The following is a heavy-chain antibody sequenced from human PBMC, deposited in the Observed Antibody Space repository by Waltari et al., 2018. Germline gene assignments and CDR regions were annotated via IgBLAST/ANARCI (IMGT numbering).Heavy chain of an antibody. CDR2: SYTSGST. Sequence: QVQLQESGPGLVKPSQTLSLTCTVSGGSISSGSYSWSWLRHPPGKGLEWIGYSYTSGSTNYNPSLKSRVTISVDTSKNQFSLKLSSVTAADTAVYYCARALDSSGYYEPAFDYWGQGTLVTVSS. CDR1: GGSISSGSYS. CDR3: ARALDSSGYYEPAFDY. J-gene: IGHJ4*02. D-gene: IGHD3-22*01. V-gene: IGHV4-61*09.